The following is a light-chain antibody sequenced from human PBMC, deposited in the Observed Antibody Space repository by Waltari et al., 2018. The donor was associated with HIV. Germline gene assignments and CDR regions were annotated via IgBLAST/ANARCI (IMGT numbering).Light chain of an antibody. CDR2: EVS. CDR3: CSYAGDSNYV. J-gene: IGLJ1*01. V-gene: IGLV2-14*01. Sequence: QSALTQPASVSGSPGQSITISCTGTSSDVGGYNYVSWYQQHPGKAPKLMIYEVSNRPAGGYNRVSGSKAGNTASLAISGLQAEDEADYYCCSYAGDSNYVFGTGTKVTVL. CDR1: SSDVGGYNY.